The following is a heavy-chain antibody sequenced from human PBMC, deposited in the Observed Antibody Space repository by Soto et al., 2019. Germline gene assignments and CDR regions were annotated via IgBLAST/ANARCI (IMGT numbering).Heavy chain of an antibody. CDR1: GGSFSGYY. Sequence: SETLSLTCAVYGGSFSGYYWSWIRQPPGKGLEWIGEINHSGSTNYNPSLKSRVTISVDTSKNQFSLKLSSVTAADTAVYYCASVASLGAKYSYYYYGMDVWGQGTTVTVSS. J-gene: IGHJ6*02. D-gene: IGHD1-26*01. V-gene: IGHV4-34*01. CDR2: INHSGST. CDR3: ASVASLGAKYSYYYYGMDV.